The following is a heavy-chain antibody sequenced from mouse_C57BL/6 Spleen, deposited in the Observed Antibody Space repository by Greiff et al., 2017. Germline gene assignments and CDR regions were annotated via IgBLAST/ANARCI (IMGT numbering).Heavy chain of an antibody. CDR2: IDPETGGT. CDR1: GYTFTDYE. Sequence: QVQLKQSGAELVRPGASVTLSCKASGYTFTDYEMHWVKQTPVHGLEWIGAIDPETGGTAYNQKFKGKAILTADKSSSTAYMELRSLTSEDSAGYYCTRGNSYYAMDDWGQGTSVTVSA. D-gene: IGHD2-1*01. V-gene: IGHV1-15*01. CDR3: TRGNSYYAMDD. J-gene: IGHJ4*01.